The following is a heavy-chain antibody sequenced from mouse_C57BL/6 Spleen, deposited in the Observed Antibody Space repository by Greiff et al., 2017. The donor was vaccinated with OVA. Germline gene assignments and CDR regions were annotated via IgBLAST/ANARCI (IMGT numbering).Heavy chain of an antibody. CDR1: GFTFSSYG. J-gene: IGHJ3*01. Sequence: EVMLVESGGDLVKPGGSLKLSCAASGFTFSSYGMSWVRQTPDKRLEWVATISSGGSYTYYPDSVKGRFTISRDNAKNTLYLQMSSLKSEDTAMYYSARHEEESYGGQGTLVTVSA. CDR3: ARHEEESY. V-gene: IGHV5-6*01. CDR2: ISSGGSYT.